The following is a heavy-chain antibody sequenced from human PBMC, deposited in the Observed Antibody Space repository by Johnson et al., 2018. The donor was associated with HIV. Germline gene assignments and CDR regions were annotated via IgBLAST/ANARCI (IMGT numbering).Heavy chain of an antibody. Sequence: EVQLVESGGGLVQPGESLRLSCVLSGFTFGTYWMTWVRQAPGNGLEWVATIKLDGSYKYYLDSVKGRFTISRDNGRNSLYLQMNSLRAEDTAVYYCARGGIIHDAFDIWGQGTMVTVSS. CDR2: IKLDGSYK. CDR3: ARGGIIHDAFDI. D-gene: IGHD1-1*01. J-gene: IGHJ3*02. CDR1: GFTFGTYW. V-gene: IGHV3-7*03.